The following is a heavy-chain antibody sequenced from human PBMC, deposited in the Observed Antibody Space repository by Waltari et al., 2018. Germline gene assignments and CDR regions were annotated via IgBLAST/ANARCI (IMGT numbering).Heavy chain of an antibody. CDR1: GFSFSSYE. V-gene: IGHV3-48*03. CDR2: IRDSGSSM. J-gene: IGHJ6*03. Sequence: EVQVVESGGGLVQPGGSLRLSCEASGFSFSSYEMHWVRQAPGKGLGGISYIRDSGSSMYYADSVKGRLPIPRAEAKDSLYLEMNSLRAEDTAVYYCARPSTEYYYYYYYMDVWSKGTTVTVS. CDR3: ARPSTEYYYYYYYMDV.